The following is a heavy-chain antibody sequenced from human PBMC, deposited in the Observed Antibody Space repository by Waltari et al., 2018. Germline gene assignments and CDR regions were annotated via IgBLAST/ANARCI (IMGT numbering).Heavy chain of an antibody. D-gene: IGHD2-21*01. Sequence: QVQLVESGGGVAQPGRTLRLHGAAAGSALTNNAMQWVRQAPGKGLEWVAVISYDGSKKYYANSVKGRFTISRDNSKNTLYLQMSSLRAEDTALYYCAREGPSYSGFDYWGQGSLVTVSS. CDR3: AREGPSYSGFDY. CDR1: GSALTNNA. J-gene: IGHJ4*02. V-gene: IGHV3-30-3*01. CDR2: ISYDGSKK.